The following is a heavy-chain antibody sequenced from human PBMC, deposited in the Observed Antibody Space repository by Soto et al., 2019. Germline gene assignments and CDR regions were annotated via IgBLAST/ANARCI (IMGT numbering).Heavy chain of an antibody. D-gene: IGHD3-10*01. CDR2: IYYSGST. J-gene: IGHJ4*02. CDR1: GGSISSYY. Sequence: PSETLSPTCTVSGGSISSYYWSWFRQPPGKGLEWIGYIYYSGSTNYNPSLKSRVTISVDTSKNQFSLKLSSVTAADTAVYYCARAPRGNYGYPSYFDYWGQGTLVTVSS. V-gene: IGHV4-59*01. CDR3: ARAPRGNYGYPSYFDY.